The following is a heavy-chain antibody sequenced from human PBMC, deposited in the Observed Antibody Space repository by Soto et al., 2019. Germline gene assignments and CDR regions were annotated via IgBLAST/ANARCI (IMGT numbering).Heavy chain of an antibody. CDR2: ISYDGSNK. CDR3: AKDVDPYYYGMDV. V-gene: IGHV3-30*18. CDR1: GFTFSSYG. J-gene: IGHJ6*02. D-gene: IGHD5-12*01. Sequence: QVQLVESGGGVVQPGRSLRLSCAASGFTFSSYGMHWVRQAPGKGLEWVAVISYDGSNKYYADSVKGRFTISRDNSKNTLYLQMNSLRAEDMAVYYCAKDVDPYYYGMDVWGQGTTVTVSS.